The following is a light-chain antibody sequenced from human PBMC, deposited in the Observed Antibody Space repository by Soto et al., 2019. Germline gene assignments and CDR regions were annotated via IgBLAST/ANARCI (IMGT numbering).Light chain of an antibody. Sequence: IHSTHSPSTLAASFGYPVTMTCRSSSKWLAWYQKKPGKAPKLLIYDVSNLERGVPPRFSGSTSGAESTLTITGLQPDDLGTYYCQHTTDFTFGQGTKVDI. CDR2: DVS. J-gene: IGKJ2*01. V-gene: IGKV1-5*01. CDR3: QHTTDFT. CDR1: SSSKW.